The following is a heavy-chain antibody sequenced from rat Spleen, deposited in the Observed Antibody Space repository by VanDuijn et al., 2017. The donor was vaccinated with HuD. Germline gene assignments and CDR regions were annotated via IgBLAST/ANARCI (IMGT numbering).Heavy chain of an antibody. CDR1: RFTFNNYW. CDR2: ISYDGSIT. CDR3: ARRRRDWFYFDY. J-gene: IGHJ2*01. D-gene: IGHD1-1*01. Sequence: EVQLVESGGGLVQPGRSLKLSCVASRFTFNNYWMAWVRQAPTKGLEWVATISYDGSITYYRDSVKGRFTISRDNAKSTLYLQMDSLRSEDTATYYCARRRRDWFYFDYWGQGVMVTVSS. V-gene: IGHV5-29*01.